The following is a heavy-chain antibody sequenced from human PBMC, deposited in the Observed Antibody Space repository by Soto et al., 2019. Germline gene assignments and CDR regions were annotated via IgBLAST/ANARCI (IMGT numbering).Heavy chain of an antibody. Sequence: PGGSLRLSCAASGFTFSTYSMNWVRQAPGKGLEWVSSISSSGSYIYYADSVKGRFTISRDNAKNSLYLQMNSLRAEDTAVYYCARDKKALGYFDYWGQGTLVSVSS. CDR2: ISSSGSYI. V-gene: IGHV3-21*01. CDR1: GFTFSTYS. CDR3: ARDKKALGYFDY. D-gene: IGHD7-27*01. J-gene: IGHJ4*02.